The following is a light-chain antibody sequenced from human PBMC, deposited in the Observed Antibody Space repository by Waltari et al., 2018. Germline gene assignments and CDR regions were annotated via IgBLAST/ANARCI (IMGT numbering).Light chain of an antibody. CDR1: QSISDY. V-gene: IGKV1-5*01. J-gene: IGKJ2*01. CDR3: QQYNSYHT. CDR2: DAS. Sequence: DIQMTQSPSTLSPSVGDTVTITCRASQSISDYLAWYQQKPGKAPKLLIYDASSLESGVPSRFSGSGSGTEFTLTISSLQPDDFATYYCQQYNSYHTFGQGTKLEIK.